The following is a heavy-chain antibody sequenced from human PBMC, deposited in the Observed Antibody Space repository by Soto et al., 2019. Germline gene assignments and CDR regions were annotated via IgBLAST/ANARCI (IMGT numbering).Heavy chain of an antibody. Sequence: QVPLVESGGGVVQPGRSLRLSCAASGFIFSNFGMHWVRQAPGKGLEWVAVISNDGSNTYYADSVKGRFTISRDNSKNTLYVQMNSLRPEDTAVYYCVTELGGFAYWGKGTLVTVSS. V-gene: IGHV3-30-3*01. D-gene: IGHD3-16*01. CDR2: ISNDGSNT. CDR3: VTELGGFAY. CDR1: GFIFSNFG. J-gene: IGHJ4*02.